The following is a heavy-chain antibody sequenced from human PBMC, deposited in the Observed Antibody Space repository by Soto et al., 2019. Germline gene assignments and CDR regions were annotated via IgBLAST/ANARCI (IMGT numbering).Heavy chain of an antibody. CDR1: GFTFSSYS. J-gene: IGHJ6*02. D-gene: IGHD3-9*01. V-gene: IGHV3-21*01. Sequence: GGSLRLSCAASGFTFSSYSMNWVRQAPGKGLEWVPSISSSSSYIYYADSVKGRFTISRDNAKNSLYLQMNSLRAEDTAVYYCAREGYLVDYYYYGMDVWGQGTTVTVSS. CDR2: ISSSSSYI. CDR3: AREGYLVDYYYYGMDV.